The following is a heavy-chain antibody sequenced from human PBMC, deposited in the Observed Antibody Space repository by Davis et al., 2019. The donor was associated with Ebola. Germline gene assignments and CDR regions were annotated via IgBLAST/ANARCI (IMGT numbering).Heavy chain of an antibody. CDR2: IYHSGGT. CDR3: ARDRDITATGAYDF. D-gene: IGHD1-14*01. CDR1: GGSISSTNW. V-gene: IGHV4-4*02. J-gene: IGHJ4*02. Sequence: SETLSLTCAVSGGSISSTNWWTWVRQPPGKGLEWIGDIYHSGGTSYKPSLKSRATISIDKSKNQFALRLRSVTAADTAVYYCARDRDITATGAYDFWGQGILVTVSS.